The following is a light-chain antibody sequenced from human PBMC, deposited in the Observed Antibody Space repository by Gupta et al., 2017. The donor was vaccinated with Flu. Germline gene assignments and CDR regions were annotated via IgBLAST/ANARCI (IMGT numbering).Light chain of an antibody. Sequence: QSALTQPASVSGSPGQSITISCTGTRSDVGGYNYVSWYQQHPGKAPKLMIYEVSNRPSGVSNRFSGSKSGNTASLTISGLQAEDEADYYCSSYTSSSTLEAFGTGTKVTVL. J-gene: IGLJ1*01. CDR3: SSYTSSSTLEA. CDR1: RSDVGGYNY. V-gene: IGLV2-14*01. CDR2: EVS.